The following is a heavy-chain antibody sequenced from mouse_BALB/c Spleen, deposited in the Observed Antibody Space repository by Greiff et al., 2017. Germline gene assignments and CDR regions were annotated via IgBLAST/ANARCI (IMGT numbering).Heavy chain of an antibody. Sequence: EVKLVESGGGLVKPGGSLKLSCAASGFAFSSYDMSWVRQTPEKRLEWVAYISSGGGSTYYPDTVKGRFTISRDNAKNTLYLQMTSLRSEDTAMYYCARGHYRYDGEDFDVWGAGTTVTVSS. D-gene: IGHD2-14*01. CDR1: GFAFSSYD. CDR3: ARGHYRYDGEDFDV. J-gene: IGHJ1*01. V-gene: IGHV5-12-1*01. CDR2: ISSGGGST.